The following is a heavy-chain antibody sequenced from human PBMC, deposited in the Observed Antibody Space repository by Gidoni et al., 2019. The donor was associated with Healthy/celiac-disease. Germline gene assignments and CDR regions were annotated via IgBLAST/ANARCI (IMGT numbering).Heavy chain of an antibody. CDR1: GFTFSSYA. V-gene: IGHV3-30-3*01. CDR3: ARDISIDVVVTTGFDY. D-gene: IGHD2-21*02. Sequence: QVQLVESGGGVVQPGRSLRLSCAASGFTFSSYAMHGVRQAPGEGLEWVAVISYDGSNKYYADSVKGRFTISRDNSKNTLYLQMNSLRAEDTAVYYCARDISIDVVVTTGFDYWGQGTLVTVSS. CDR2: ISYDGSNK. J-gene: IGHJ4*02.